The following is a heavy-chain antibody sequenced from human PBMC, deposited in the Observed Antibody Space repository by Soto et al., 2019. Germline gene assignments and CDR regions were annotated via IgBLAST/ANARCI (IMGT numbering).Heavy chain of an antibody. D-gene: IGHD4-17*01. CDR3: ARAQTVTTPAYYYYYYMDV. V-gene: IGHV3-66*01. CDR2: IYSGGST. CDR1: GFTVSSNY. Sequence: EVQLVESGGGLVQPGGSLRLSCAASGFTVSSNYMSWVRQAPGKGLEWVSVIYSGGSTYYADSVKGRFTISRDNSKNTLYLQMNSLRAEDTAVYYCARAQTVTTPAYYYYYYMDVWAKGTTVTVSS. J-gene: IGHJ6*03.